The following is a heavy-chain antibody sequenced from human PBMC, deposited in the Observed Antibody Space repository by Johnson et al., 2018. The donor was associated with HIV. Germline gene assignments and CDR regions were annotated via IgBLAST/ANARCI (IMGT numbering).Heavy chain of an antibody. V-gene: IGHV3-20*04. J-gene: IGHJ3*02. Sequence: VQLVESGGGVVRPGGTLRLSCAASGFTFDDFGMGWVRQAPGKGLEWVSGINWNGGRTGYADSVKGRFTISRDNDKKSLYLQMNSLRGEETALYYCARAGGAGRGNGFDMWGQVTMVTVSS. D-gene: IGHD4-23*01. CDR1: GFTFDDFG. CDR2: INWNGGRT. CDR3: ARAGGAGRGNGFDM.